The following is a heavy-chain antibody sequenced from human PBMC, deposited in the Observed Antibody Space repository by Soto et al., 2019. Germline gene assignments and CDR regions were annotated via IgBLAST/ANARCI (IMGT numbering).Heavy chain of an antibody. V-gene: IGHV3-33*01. Sequence: PGGCLTLSWAASGFTFSSYGIHWVRQAPGKGLEWVALICYDGSKKYYADSVKGRFTISRDDSKNTLYLQMDSLRAEGTAVYYCARGSEGNAFDIWGQGTLVTVSS. CDR3: ARGSEGNAFDI. CDR1: GFTFSSYG. J-gene: IGHJ3*02. D-gene: IGHD3-10*01. CDR2: ICYDGSKK.